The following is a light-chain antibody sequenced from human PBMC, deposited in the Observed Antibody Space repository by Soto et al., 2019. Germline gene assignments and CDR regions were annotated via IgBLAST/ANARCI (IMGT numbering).Light chain of an antibody. CDR1: SSDVGGYNY. Sequence: QSVLTQPPSASGPPGQSVTISCTGTSSDVGGYNYVSWYQQHPGKAPKLMIYEVSKRPSGVPDRFSGSKSGNTASLTVSGLQAEDDADYYCSSYAGSNNSLYVFGTGTKVTVL. V-gene: IGLV2-8*01. J-gene: IGLJ1*01. CDR2: EVS. CDR3: SSYAGSNNSLYV.